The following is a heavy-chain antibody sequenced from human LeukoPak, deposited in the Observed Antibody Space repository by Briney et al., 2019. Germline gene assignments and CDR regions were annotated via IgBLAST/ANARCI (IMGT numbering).Heavy chain of an antibody. CDR2: ISVSGGST. D-gene: IGHD5-18*01. J-gene: IGHJ4*02. V-gene: IGHV3-23*01. CDR1: GFTFNNYA. Sequence: GGSLRLSCAASGFTFNNYAMNWVRQAPGKGLEWVSAISVSGGSTYYADSVKGRFTISRDNSKNTVSLQINSLRADDTAVYYCAKDDGYRYGNGGWFDYWGQGALVTVSS. CDR3: AKDDGYRYGNGGWFDY.